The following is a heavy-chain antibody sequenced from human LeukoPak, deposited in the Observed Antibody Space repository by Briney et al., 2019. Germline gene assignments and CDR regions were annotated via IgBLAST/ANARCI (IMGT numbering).Heavy chain of an antibody. Sequence: GESLRLSCAASGFTFSSYAMSWVRQAPGKGLEWVSGINTSGGSTAYADFVKGRFTISRDNPRNTLYMQMNSLRAEDTALYYCAIMHPYYDGNGYWVQWGQGTLVTVSS. D-gene: IGHD3-22*01. CDR1: GFTFSSYA. J-gene: IGHJ4*02. CDR3: AIMHPYYDGNGYWVQ. CDR2: INTSGGST. V-gene: IGHV3-23*01.